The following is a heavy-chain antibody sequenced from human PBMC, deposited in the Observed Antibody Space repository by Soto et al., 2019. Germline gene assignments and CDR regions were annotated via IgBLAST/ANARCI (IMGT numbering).Heavy chain of an antibody. Sequence: LRLSCAASGFTFSSYGMHWVRQAPGKGLEWVAVISYDGSNKYYADSVKGRFTISRDNSKNTLYLQMNSLRAEDTAVYYCAKDSIFGVVRRRVFDYWGQGTLVTVSS. D-gene: IGHD3-3*01. CDR2: ISYDGSNK. CDR3: AKDSIFGVVRRRVFDY. CDR1: GFTFSSYG. V-gene: IGHV3-30*18. J-gene: IGHJ4*02.